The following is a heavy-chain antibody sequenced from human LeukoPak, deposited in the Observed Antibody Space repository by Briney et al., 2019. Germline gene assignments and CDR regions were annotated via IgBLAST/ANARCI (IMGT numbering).Heavy chain of an antibody. V-gene: IGHV3-30*04. CDR1: GFTFSSYA. D-gene: IGHD2-8*02. Sequence: GGSLRLSCAASGFTFSSYAMHWVRQAPGKGLEWVAVISYDGSNKYFADSVKGRFTISRDNSKNTLYLQMNSLRAEDTAVYYCARDRSPAFLGGVGYYMDVWGKGTKVTVSS. CDR3: ARDRSPAFLGGVGYYMDV. J-gene: IGHJ6*03. CDR2: ISYDGSNK.